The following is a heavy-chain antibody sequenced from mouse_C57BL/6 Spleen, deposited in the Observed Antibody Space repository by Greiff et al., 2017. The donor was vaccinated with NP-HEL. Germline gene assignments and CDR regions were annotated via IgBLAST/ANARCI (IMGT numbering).Heavy chain of an antibody. V-gene: IGHV1-69*01. Sequence: QVQLQQPGAELVMPGASVKLSCKASGYTFTSYWMHWVKQRPGQGLEWIGEIDPSDSYTNYNQKFKGKSTLTVDKSSSTAYMQLSSLTSEDSAVYYCAIQALFDYRGKGATLTVSS. CDR2: IDPSDSYT. J-gene: IGHJ2*01. CDR1: GYTFTSYW. CDR3: AIQALFDY. D-gene: IGHD3-2*02.